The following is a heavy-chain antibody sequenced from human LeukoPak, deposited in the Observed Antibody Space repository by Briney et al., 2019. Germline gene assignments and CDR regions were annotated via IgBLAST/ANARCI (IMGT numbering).Heavy chain of an antibody. Sequence: SGPTLVKPTQTLTLTCAFSGFSLSTSGVGVGWIRQPPGKALEWLALIYWDDDKRYSPSLKSRLTITKDTSKNQVVLTMTNMDPVDTATYYCARPVSGSYPFDCWGQGTLVTVSS. CDR2: IYWDDDK. CDR1: GFSLSTSGVG. J-gene: IGHJ4*02. V-gene: IGHV2-5*02. CDR3: ARPVSGSYPFDC. D-gene: IGHD1-26*01.